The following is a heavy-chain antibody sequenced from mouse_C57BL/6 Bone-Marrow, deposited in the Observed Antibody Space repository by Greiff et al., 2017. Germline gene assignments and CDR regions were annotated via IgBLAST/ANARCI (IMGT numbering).Heavy chain of an antibody. D-gene: IGHD1-1*01. CDR3: SRQVTTVLATKYFDV. Sequence: LQQSGGGLVKPGGSLKLSCAASGFTFSSYTMSWVRQTPEKRLQWVAAISGGGGNTYYPDSVKGRFTSSRDNDKNILYLQMSSLRSEDTALYYCSRQVTTVLATKYFDVWGTGTTVTVSS. CDR1: GFTFSSYT. J-gene: IGHJ1*03. CDR2: ISGGGGNT. V-gene: IGHV5-9*01.